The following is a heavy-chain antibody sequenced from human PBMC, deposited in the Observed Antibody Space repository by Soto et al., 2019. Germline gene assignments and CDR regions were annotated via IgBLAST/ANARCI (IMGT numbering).Heavy chain of an antibody. V-gene: IGHV4-31*03. J-gene: IGHJ6*02. CDR2: IYYSGST. CDR3: ARGRYCSGGSCYWSVGPVHV. Sequence: SETLSLTCTISGGSISSGGYYWSWIRQHPGKGQEWIGYIYYSGSTYYNPSLKSRVTISVDTSKNQFSLKLSSVTAADTAVYYCARGRYCSGGSCYWSVGPVHVWGQGTTVTVSS. CDR1: GGSISSGGYY. D-gene: IGHD2-15*01.